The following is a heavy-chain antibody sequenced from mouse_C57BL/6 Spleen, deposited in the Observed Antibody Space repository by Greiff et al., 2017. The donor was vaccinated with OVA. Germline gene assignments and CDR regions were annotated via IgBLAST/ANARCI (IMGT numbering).Heavy chain of an antibody. CDR2: IYPGDGDT. CDR1: GYAFSSSW. V-gene: IGHV1-82*01. D-gene: IGHD3-2*02. Sequence: VKLQESGPELVKPGASVKISCKASGYAFSSSWMNWVKQRPGKGLEWIGRIYPGDGDTNYNGKFKGKATLTADKSSSTAYMQLSSLTSEDSAVYFCARSAAAQAFAYWGQGTLVTVSA. J-gene: IGHJ3*01. CDR3: ARSAAAQAFAY.